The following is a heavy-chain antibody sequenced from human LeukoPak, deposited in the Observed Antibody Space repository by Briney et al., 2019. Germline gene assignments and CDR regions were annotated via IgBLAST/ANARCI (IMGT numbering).Heavy chain of an antibody. CDR1: GFIFGTYA. D-gene: IGHD5-18*01. V-gene: IGHV3-49*03. J-gene: IGHJ4*02. CDR3: TRYSGRTDY. Sequence: GSLRLSCTSSGFIFGTYAVSWFRQAPGKGLEWVAFIRSKTFGGTTEYAASVKGRFTISRDDSKSIAYLQMNSLKTEDTAVYYCTRYSGRTDYWGQGTLVSVAS. CDR2: IRSKTFGGTT.